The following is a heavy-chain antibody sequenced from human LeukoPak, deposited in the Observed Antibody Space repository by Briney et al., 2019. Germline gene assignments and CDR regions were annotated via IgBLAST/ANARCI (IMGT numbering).Heavy chain of an antibody. CDR2: ISYDGSNK. CDR1: GFTFSSYA. CDR3: ARAYSSGWYFPSVY. D-gene: IGHD6-19*01. J-gene: IGHJ4*02. Sequence: GRSLRLSCAASGFTFSSYAMHWVRQAPGKGLEWVAVISYDGSNKYYADSVKGRFTISRDNSKNTLYLQMNSLRAEDTAVYYCARAYSSGWYFPSVYWGQGTLVTVSS. V-gene: IGHV3-30*04.